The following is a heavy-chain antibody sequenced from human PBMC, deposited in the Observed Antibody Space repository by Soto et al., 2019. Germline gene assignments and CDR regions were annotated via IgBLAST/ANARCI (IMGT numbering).Heavy chain of an antibody. CDR3: AKVKFDIVWSLFDY. CDR2: ISGSDDTT. J-gene: IGHJ4*02. V-gene: IGHV3-23*01. CDR1: GFTFSTYA. Sequence: SLRLSCVASGFTFSTYAMSWVRQAPGKGLEWVSVISGSDDTTYYADSVKGRFTISRDNSKSTLYLQINSLRAEDTAVYYCAKVKFDIVWSLFDYWGQGTLVTVSS. D-gene: IGHD3-9*01.